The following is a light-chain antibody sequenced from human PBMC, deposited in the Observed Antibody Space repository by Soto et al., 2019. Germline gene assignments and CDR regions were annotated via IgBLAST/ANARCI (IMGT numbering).Light chain of an antibody. Sequence: QSVLTQPASVSGSPGQSISISCTGSSSDVGAYNYVAWYQQKPGKAPKLLIYEVDNRPSGISHRFSGSKSGNTASLTISGLQTEDEADYYCSSYTDINTAVFGGGTKLTVL. J-gene: IGLJ3*02. CDR3: SSYTDINTAV. CDR1: SSDVGAYNY. CDR2: EVD. V-gene: IGLV2-14*01.